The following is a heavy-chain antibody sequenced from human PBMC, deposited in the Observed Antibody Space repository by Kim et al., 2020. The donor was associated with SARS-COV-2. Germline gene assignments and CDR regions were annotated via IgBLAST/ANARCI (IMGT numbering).Heavy chain of an antibody. D-gene: IGHD2-15*01. J-gene: IGHJ4*02. CDR3: AKSVVAATSVLDY. Sequence: SVKGRFHIARDNTKNSLYLQMNSLRAEDTALYYCAKSVVAATSVLDYWGQGTLVTVSP. V-gene: IGHV3-9*01.